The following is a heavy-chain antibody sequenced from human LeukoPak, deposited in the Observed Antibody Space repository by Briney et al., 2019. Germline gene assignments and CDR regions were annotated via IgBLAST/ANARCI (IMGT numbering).Heavy chain of an antibody. Sequence: GGSLRLSCAASGFTFSSYAMIWVRQAPGKGLEWVSAISGSGGSTYYADSVKGRFTISRDNSKNTLYLQMNSLRAEDTAVYYCAKDLNYYDSSGYSFWGRGTLVTVSS. J-gene: IGHJ4*02. CDR1: GFTFSSYA. V-gene: IGHV3-23*01. CDR2: ISGSGGST. D-gene: IGHD3-22*01. CDR3: AKDLNYYDSSGYSF.